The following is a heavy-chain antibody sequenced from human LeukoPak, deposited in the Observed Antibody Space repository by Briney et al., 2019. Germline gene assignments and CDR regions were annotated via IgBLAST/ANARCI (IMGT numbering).Heavy chain of an antibody. V-gene: IGHV3-21*01. CDR3: ARGHYDVLAASYKWTPDY. CDR1: GFTFKTFN. CDR2: ITSGGDYI. J-gene: IGHJ4*02. D-gene: IGHD3-9*01. Sequence: GGSLRLSCADSGFTFKTFNMNWVRQAPGKGLEWVSSITSGGDYIYYADSVKGRFTTSRDNAKNSLSLQLNSLRVEDTAVYYCARGHYDVLAASYKWTPDYWGQGTLVTVSS.